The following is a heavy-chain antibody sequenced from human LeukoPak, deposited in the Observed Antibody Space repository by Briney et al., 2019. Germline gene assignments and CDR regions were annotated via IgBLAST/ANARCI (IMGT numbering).Heavy chain of an antibody. J-gene: IGHJ4*02. D-gene: IGHD3-22*01. Sequence: EASVKVSCKASGGTFSSYAISWVRQAPGQGLEWMGGIIPIFGTANYAQKFQGRVTITADESTSTAYMELSSLRSEDTAVYYCARDDVGYYYDSSGYYRGFDYWGQGTLVTVSS. CDR1: GGTFSSYA. CDR2: IIPIFGTA. CDR3: ARDDVGYYYDSSGYYRGFDY. V-gene: IGHV1-69*13.